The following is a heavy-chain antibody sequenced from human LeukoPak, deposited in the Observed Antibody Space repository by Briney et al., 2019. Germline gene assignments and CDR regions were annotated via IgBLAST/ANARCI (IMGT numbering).Heavy chain of an antibody. V-gene: IGHV1-8*01. D-gene: IGHD2-2*01. CDR3: AGHHESRSCCSTSCPTVWVDP. Sequence: ASVKVSCKGSRSTFSSNYIYRMRQATGQGLEWMGWMNPNSGNTGYAQKFQGRVTMTRNTSISTAYIKVSSLRSDYMEVYYLAGHHESRSCCSTSCPTVWVDPWGQGTLVTVSS. CDR1: RSTFSSNY. CDR2: MNPNSGNT. J-gene: IGHJ5*02.